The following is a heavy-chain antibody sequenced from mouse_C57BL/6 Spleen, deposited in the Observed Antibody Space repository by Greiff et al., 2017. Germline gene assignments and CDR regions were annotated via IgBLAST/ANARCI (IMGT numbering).Heavy chain of an antibody. CDR2: IEPENGDT. CDR1: GFNIKDDY. J-gene: IGHJ4*01. D-gene: IGHD2-2*01. V-gene: IGHV14-4*01. CDR3: TIGYHYAMDY. Sequence: VQLKQSGAELVRPGASVKLSCTASGFNIKDDYMHWVKQRPEQGLEWIGWIEPENGDTEYASKFQGKATITADTSSNTAYLQLSSLTSEDTAVYYCTIGYHYAMDYWGQGTSVTVSS.